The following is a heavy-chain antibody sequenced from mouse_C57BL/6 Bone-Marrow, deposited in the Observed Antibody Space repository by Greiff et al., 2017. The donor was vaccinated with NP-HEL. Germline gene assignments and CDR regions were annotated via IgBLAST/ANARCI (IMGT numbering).Heavy chain of an antibody. CDR3: ARERTGTGYYAMDY. J-gene: IGHJ4*01. CDR2: IYPSDSET. CDR1: GYTFTSYW. D-gene: IGHD4-1*01. Sequence: QVQLQQPGAELVRPGSSVKLSCKASGYTFTSYWMDWVKQRPGQGLEWIGNIYPSDSETHYNQKFKDKATLTVDKSSSTAYMQLSSLTSEDSAVYYCARERTGTGYYAMDYWGQGTSVTVSS. V-gene: IGHV1-61*01.